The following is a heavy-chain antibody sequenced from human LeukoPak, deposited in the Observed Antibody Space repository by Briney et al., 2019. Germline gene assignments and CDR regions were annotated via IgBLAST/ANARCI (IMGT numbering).Heavy chain of an antibody. CDR3: AKPISGGLAVTADWFHP. D-gene: IGHD6-19*01. J-gene: IGHJ5*01. CDR1: GFAFSVYA. Sequence: GGSLRLSCAASGFAFSVYAMSWLRQPPGKGLEWVSTISANSGTPSYAASVRGRFTISRDNSKNTLYLQLNTLRADDTATYYCAKPISGGLAVTADWFHPWGQGTLVVVSS. V-gene: IGHV3-23*01. CDR2: ISANSGTP.